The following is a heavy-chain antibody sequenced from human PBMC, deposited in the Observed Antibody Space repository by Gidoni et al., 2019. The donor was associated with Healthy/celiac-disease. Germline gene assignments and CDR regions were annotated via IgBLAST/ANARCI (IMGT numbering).Heavy chain of an antibody. D-gene: IGHD1-26*01. J-gene: IGHJ4*02. CDR2: IYSGGST. CDR1: GFTVSSNY. Sequence: EVQLVESGGGLVQPGGSLRLSCAASGFTVSSNYMSWVLQAPGKGLEWVSVIYSGGSTYYADSVKGRFTISRHNSKNTLYLQRNSLRAEDTAVYYCARGQWELLGLYFDYWGQGTLVTVSS. V-gene: IGHV3-53*04. CDR3: ARGQWELLGLYFDY.